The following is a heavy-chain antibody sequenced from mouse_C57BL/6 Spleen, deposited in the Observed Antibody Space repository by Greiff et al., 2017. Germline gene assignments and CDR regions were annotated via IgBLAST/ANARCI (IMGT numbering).Heavy chain of an antibody. CDR2: IDPSDSET. D-gene: IGHD2-4*01. V-gene: IGHV1-52*01. CDR3: ARSPVYYDYGDGRYSDT. J-gene: IGHJ2*01. Sequence: QVHVKQPGAELVRPGSSVKLSCKASGYTFTSYWMHWVKQRPIQGLEWIGNIDPSDSETHYNQKFKDKATLTVDKSSSTAYMQLSSLTSEDSAGYFCARSPVYYDYGDGRYSDTWGEGATLTDSP. CDR1: GYTFTSYW.